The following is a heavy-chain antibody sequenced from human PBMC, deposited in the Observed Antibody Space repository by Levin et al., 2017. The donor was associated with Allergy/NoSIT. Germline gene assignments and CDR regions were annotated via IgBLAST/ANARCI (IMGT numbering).Heavy chain of an antibody. V-gene: IGHV1-46*01. D-gene: IGHD1-26*01. J-gene: IGHJ6*02. Sequence: ASVKVSCKASGYTFTSYYMHWVRQAPGQGLEWMGIINPSGGSTSYAQKFQGRVTMTRDTSTSTVYMELSSLRSEDTAVYYCARGGSSRVGATFFSYYYYGMDVWGQGTTVTVSS. CDR1: GYTFTSYY. CDR2: INPSGGST. CDR3: ARGGSSRVGATFFSYYYYGMDV.